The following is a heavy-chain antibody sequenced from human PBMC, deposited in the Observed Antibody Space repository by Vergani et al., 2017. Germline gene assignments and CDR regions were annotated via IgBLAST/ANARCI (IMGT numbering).Heavy chain of an antibody. CDR1: GFTFSSYG. CDR3: ASSTLGYCSSTSCSRGFFDL. J-gene: IGHJ2*01. Sequence: VQLVESGGGVVQPGRSLRLSCAASGFTFSSYGMHWVRQAPGKGLAWVSAITAGGDTTYYADSVRGRFTISRDNSKNTMSLQMNSLRAEDTAVYYCASSTLGYCSSTSCSRGFFDLWGRGSLVTVST. V-gene: IGHV3-23*04. D-gene: IGHD2-2*01. CDR2: ITAGGDTT.